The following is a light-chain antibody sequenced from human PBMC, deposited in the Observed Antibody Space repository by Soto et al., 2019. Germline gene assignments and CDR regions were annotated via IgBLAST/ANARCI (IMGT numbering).Light chain of an antibody. CDR2: GAS. V-gene: IGKV3-15*01. Sequence: EIVMTQSPATLSVSPGERATLSCRASQSISSNLAWYQQKPGQAPRLLIYGASTSATGIPARFSGSRSGTGFTLTNSSLQSEDFAVYDCQHYNNWTPWTFGQGTKVEIK. J-gene: IGKJ1*01. CDR3: QHYNNWTPWT. CDR1: QSISSN.